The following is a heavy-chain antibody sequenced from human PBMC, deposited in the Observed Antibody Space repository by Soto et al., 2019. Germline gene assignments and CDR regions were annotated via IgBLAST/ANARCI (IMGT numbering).Heavy chain of an antibody. CDR1: GFTLSGHG. CDR2: VTHDGTER. CDR3: AREKNSGYYRTVDY. V-gene: IGHV3-30*03. Sequence: QVQLVASGGVVVQPGRSLSLSCSASGFTLSGHGLHWVRQAPGKGLEWVAVVTHDGTERHYPDSVKGRFTITRDISKNTCSLQMNSLRVEDTAMYYCAREKNSGYYRTVDYWGQGTMVTVSS. D-gene: IGHD3-10*01. J-gene: IGHJ4*02.